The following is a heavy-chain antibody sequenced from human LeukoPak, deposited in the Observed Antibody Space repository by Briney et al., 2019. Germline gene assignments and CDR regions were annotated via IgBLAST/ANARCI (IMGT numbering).Heavy chain of an antibody. Sequence: PSETLSLTCTVSGGSISSYSWSWIRQPPGKGLEWVGYIYYCGSTKYNPSPTRRVTISVDTSKNQCSLKLSSVTAADTAVYYCASDLTGTGRGFDPWGQGTLVTVSS. CDR3: ASDLTGTGRGFDP. V-gene: IGHV4-59*01. CDR2: IYYCGST. J-gene: IGHJ5*02. D-gene: IGHD1/OR15-1a*01. CDR1: GGSISSYS.